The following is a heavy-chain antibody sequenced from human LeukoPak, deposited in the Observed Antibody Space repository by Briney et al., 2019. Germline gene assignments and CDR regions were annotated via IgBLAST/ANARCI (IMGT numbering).Heavy chain of an antibody. CDR1: GFTFSSYG. D-gene: IGHD3-3*01. V-gene: IGHV3-48*04. Sequence: GGSLRLSCAASGFTFSSYGMNWVRQAPGKGLEWIAYLSSSGSAFSYADSVKGRFTIARDNAKNSVYLEMNSLRADDTAVYYCARSARLMKGVVEVTALDDWGQGTLVTVSS. CDR2: LSSSGSAF. J-gene: IGHJ4*02. CDR3: ARSARLMKGVVEVTALDD.